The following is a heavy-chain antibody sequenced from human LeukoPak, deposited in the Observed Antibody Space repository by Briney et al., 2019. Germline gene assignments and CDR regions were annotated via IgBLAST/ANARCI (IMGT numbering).Heavy chain of an antibody. D-gene: IGHD6-6*01. V-gene: IGHV4-59*01. CDR3: ASLSPGSSSFDY. CDR1: GGSISSYY. Sequence: SETLSLTCTVSGGSISSYYWSWIRQPPGKGLEWIGYIYYSGSTNYNPSLKSRVTISVDTSKNQFSLKLSSVTAADTAVYYCASLSPGSSSFDYWGQGTLSPSPQ. CDR2: IYYSGST. J-gene: IGHJ4*02.